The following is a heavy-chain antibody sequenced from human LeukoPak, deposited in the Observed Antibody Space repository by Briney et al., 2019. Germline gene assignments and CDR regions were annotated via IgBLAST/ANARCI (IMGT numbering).Heavy chain of an antibody. Sequence: ASVKVSCKAFGYTFTSNYMHWVRQAPGQGPEWMGVISPSGGSTTYAQKFQGRVTLTRDMSTSTDYLELSSLRSEDTAVYYCARDHKVRGVISNYYYYYYMDVWGKGTTVTVSS. CDR1: GYTFTSNY. J-gene: IGHJ6*03. V-gene: IGHV1-46*01. D-gene: IGHD3-10*01. CDR2: ISPSGGST. CDR3: ARDHKVRGVISNYYYYYYMDV.